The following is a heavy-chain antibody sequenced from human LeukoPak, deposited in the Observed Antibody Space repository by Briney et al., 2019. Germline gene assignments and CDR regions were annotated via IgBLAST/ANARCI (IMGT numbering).Heavy chain of an antibody. Sequence: QAGGSLRLSCAASGFTFSSYGMHWVRQAPGKGLEWVAFIRYDGSNKYYADSVKGRFTISRDNAKNSLYLQMNSLGAEDTAMYYCARDSSWHVPVPENPVAFDYWGQGTLVTVSS. J-gene: IGHJ4*02. V-gene: IGHV3-30*02. CDR2: IRYDGSNK. CDR3: ARDSSWHVPVPENPVAFDY. CDR1: GFTFSSYG. D-gene: IGHD6-13*01.